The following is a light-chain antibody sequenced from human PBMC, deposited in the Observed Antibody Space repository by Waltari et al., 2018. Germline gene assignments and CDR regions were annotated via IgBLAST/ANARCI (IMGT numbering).Light chain of an antibody. CDR2: WAS. CDR3: QQYYSTPHT. V-gene: IGKV4-1*01. J-gene: IGKJ2*01. CDR1: RSVLYSSNNKNY. Sequence: DIVMTQSPDSLAVSLGERATIHCKSSRSVLYSSNNKNYLAWYQQKPGHPPKLLIYWASTRESGVPDRFSGSGSGTDFTLTISSLQAEDVAVYYCQQYYSTPHTFGQGTKLEIK.